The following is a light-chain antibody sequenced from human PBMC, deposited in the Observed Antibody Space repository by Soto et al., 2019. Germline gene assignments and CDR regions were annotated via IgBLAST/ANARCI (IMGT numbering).Light chain of an antibody. J-gene: IGLJ3*02. CDR1: SSNIGSNY. V-gene: IGLV1-47*01. Sequence: LTQPPSASGTPGQRVTISCSGSSSNIGSNYVYWYQQLPGTAPKLLIYRNNQRPSGVPDRFSVSKSGTSASLAISGLRSEDEAVYYCAAWDDSLSGRVFGGGTKLSVL. CDR2: RNN. CDR3: AAWDDSLSGRV.